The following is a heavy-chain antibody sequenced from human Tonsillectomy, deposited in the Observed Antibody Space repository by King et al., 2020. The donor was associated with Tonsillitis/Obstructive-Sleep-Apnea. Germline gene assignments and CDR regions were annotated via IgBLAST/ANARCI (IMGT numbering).Heavy chain of an antibody. CDR3: AREVDIVLVPAAGDFNWFDP. V-gene: IGHV4-31*03. J-gene: IGHJ5*02. CDR2: IYYSGST. D-gene: IGHD2-2*01. Sequence: QLQESGPGLVKPSQTLSLTCTVSGGSISSGGYYWSWIRQHPGKGLEWIGYIYYSGSTYYNPSLKSRVTISVDTSKNQFSLKLSSVTAADTAVYYCAREVDIVLVPAAGDFNWFDPWGQGTLVTVSS. CDR1: GGSISSGGYY.